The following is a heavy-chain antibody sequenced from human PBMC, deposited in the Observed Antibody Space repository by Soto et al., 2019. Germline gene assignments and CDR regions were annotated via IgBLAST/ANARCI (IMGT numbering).Heavy chain of an antibody. CDR3: ASGYSSGSSGAY. J-gene: IGHJ4*02. CDR1: GGSLRRQC. CDR2: INQSGST. Sequence: GILSPPFCGYGGSLRRQCWGWIRAPPGKGLEWIGEINQSGSTNYNPSLKSRVTISLDTSKNHFSLKLSSVTAADTAVYYCASGYSSGSSGAYWVQGTLVT. V-gene: IGHV4-34*01. D-gene: IGHD3-10*01.